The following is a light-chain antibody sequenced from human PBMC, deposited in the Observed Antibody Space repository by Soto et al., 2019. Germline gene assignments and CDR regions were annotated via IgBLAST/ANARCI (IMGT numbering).Light chain of an antibody. CDR1: QSVSSSY. J-gene: IGKJ2*01. Sequence: EIVLTQSPGPLSLSPGERATLSCRASQSVSSSYLAWYQQKPGQAPRLLIYGASSRATGIPDRFSGSGSGTDFTLTISRLEPEDFAVYYCQQYGYLAPYTFGQGTKLEIK. V-gene: IGKV3-20*01. CDR2: GAS. CDR3: QQYGYLAPYT.